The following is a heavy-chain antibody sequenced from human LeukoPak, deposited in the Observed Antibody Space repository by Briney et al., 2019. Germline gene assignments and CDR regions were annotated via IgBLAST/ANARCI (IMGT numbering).Heavy chain of an antibody. CDR3: ARVLSAYYYDSSGFHGIDY. CDR1: GYTFTNYG. Sequence: ASVKVSCKASGYTFTNYGVTWVRQAPGQGLEWMGWISAYNGNTNYAQKLQGRVTMTTDTSTSTAYMELRSLRSDDMAVYYCARVLSAYYYDSSGFHGIDYWGQGTLVTVSS. D-gene: IGHD3-22*01. CDR2: ISAYNGNT. J-gene: IGHJ4*02. V-gene: IGHV1-18*03.